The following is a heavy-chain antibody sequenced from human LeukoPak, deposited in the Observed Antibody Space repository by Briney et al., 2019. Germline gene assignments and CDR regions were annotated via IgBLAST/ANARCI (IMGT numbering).Heavy chain of an antibody. D-gene: IGHD3-10*01. Sequence: PSETLSLTCTVSGSISSYYWSWIRQPPGKGLEWIGYIYTSGSTNYNPSLKSRVTMSVDTSKNQFSLKLSSVTAADTAVYYCVRGFGYYGMDVWGQGTTVTVSS. CDR3: VRGFGYYGMDV. V-gene: IGHV4-4*09. CDR2: IYTSGST. CDR1: GSISSYY. J-gene: IGHJ6*02.